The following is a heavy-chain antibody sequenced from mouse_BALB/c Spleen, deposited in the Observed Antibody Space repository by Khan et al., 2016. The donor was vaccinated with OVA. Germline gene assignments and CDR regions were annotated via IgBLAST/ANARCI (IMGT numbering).Heavy chain of an antibody. CDR1: GYSITSDYA. CDR3: ARVFGGDFDY. J-gene: IGHJ2*01. Sequence: VQLQQSGPGLVKPSQSLSLTCTVTGYSITSDYAWNWVRQFPGNKLEWMGFISYSGNTKYNPSLKSRISMNRDTSKNQFFLQLNSVTPEDTATYYCARVFGGDFDYWGQGTTLIVSS. CDR2: ISYSGNT. V-gene: IGHV3-2*02.